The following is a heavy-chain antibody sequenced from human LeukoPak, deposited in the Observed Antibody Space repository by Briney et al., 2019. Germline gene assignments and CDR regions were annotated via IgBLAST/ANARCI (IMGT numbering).Heavy chain of an antibody. CDR2: ISSSSSYI. D-gene: IGHD4-17*01. V-gene: IGHV3-21*01. CDR1: GFAFSSYS. J-gene: IGHJ4*02. CDR3: AKRPSDYGDYVTYFDY. Sequence: GESLRLSCAASGFAFSSYSMNWVRQAPGKGLEWVSSISSSSSYIYYADSVKGRFTISRDKSKDTLYLQMNSLRDEDTAVYYCAKRPSDYGDYVTYFDYWGQGTLVTVSS.